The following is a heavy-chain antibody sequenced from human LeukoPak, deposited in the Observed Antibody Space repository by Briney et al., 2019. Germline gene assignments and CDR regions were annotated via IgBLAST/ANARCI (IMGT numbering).Heavy chain of an antibody. D-gene: IGHD5-24*01. CDR3: ARERDGRFFDY. CDR2: INQDGSEK. Sequence: GGSLRLSCAVSGLRFGSFWMSWVRQAPGKGLEWVANINQDGSEKYFVDSVRGRFTISRDNSKNSLHLQMDTLRAEDTAVYYCARERDGRFFDYWGQGTLVTVSS. V-gene: IGHV3-7*01. J-gene: IGHJ4*02. CDR1: GLRFGSFW.